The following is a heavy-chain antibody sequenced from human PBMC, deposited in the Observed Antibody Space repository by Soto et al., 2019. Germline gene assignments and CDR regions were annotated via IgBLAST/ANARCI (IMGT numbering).Heavy chain of an antibody. CDR3: AQDAIAGSGAFDY. Sequence: HVQLMQSGAEVKKPGASVKVSCTAYGYTYFSHGISWVRQAPGQGLECLGWISAFNDKTNYAHKFPARVTVPAAASTSTAYMELRGLRSDDTAVYFCAQDAIAGSGAFDYCGQGARVSVSS. J-gene: IGHJ4*02. V-gene: IGHV1-18*04. CDR2: ISAFNDKT. D-gene: IGHD6-19*01. CDR1: GYTYFSHG.